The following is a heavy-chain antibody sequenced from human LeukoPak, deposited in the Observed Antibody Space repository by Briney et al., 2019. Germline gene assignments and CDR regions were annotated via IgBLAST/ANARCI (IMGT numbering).Heavy chain of an antibody. J-gene: IGHJ4*02. CDR3: ARQEGGLVGPY. CDR2: IYTGRTT. V-gene: IGHV4-4*07. Sequence: SETLSLTCTVSGGSINSYFWIWIRQPAGKGLEWIGRIYTGRTTNYNPSLKSRVTMSVDTSKNQFSLKLNSVTAADTAVYYCARQEGGLVGPYWGQGTLVTVSS. CDR1: GGSINSYF. D-gene: IGHD1-26*01.